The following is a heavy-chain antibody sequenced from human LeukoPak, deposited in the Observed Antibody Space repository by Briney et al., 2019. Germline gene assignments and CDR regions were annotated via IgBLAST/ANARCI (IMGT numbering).Heavy chain of an antibody. D-gene: IGHD2-15*01. CDR1: GFSFDDYG. J-gene: IGHJ6*03. CDR2: INWNGGST. Sequence: GGSLRLSCAASGFSFDDYGMSWVRQTPGKGLEWVAGINWNGGSTSYVDSVKGRFTISRDNAKNSLYLQMNSLRVEDTAVYYCARDWVAVGGDYMDVWGKGTTVTISS. CDR3: ARDWVAVGGDYMDV. V-gene: IGHV3-20*04.